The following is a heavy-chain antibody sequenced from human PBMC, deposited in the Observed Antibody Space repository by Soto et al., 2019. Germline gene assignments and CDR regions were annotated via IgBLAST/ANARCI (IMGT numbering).Heavy chain of an antibody. J-gene: IGHJ6*02. Sequence: GGSLRLSCAASGFTFSDSYMSWIRQAPGTGLEWISYITFSGNTVYYADSLKGRFTISRDNAKNSLYLQMNRLRAEDTAVYYCARVSWREKYGMDVWGQGTTVTVSS. CDR1: GFTFSDSY. V-gene: IGHV3-11*01. CDR2: ITFSGNTV. CDR3: ARVSWREKYGMDV.